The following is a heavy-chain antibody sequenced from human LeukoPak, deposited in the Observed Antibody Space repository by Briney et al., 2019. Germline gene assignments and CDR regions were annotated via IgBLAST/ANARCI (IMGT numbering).Heavy chain of an antibody. D-gene: IGHD1-1*01. CDR3: ARDRATNFDY. CDR1: GGSISSYY. CDR2: IYYSGST. J-gene: IGHJ4*02. V-gene: IGHV4-59*12. Sequence: PSETLSLTCTVSGGSISSYYWSWIRQPPGKGLEWIGYIYYSGSTNYNPSLKSRVTISTDMSKNQFSLQLNSVTPEDTAVYYCARDRATNFDYWGQGTLVTVSS.